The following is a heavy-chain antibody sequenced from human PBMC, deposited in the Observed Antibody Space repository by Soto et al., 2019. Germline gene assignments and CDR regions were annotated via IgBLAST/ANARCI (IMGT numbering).Heavy chain of an antibody. Sequence: QVQLEESGGGVVQPGRSLRLSCVASGFTFSTFGMHWVRQAPGKGLEWVAVISADGSNTYYGDSVRGRFTISRDNTKHTLYLQMNSLRSEDTAMYYXAKTDAXGRXXWWXLYYCDSWGQGALVTVSS. J-gene: IGHJ4*02. CDR2: ISADGSNT. D-gene: IGHD2-8*02. V-gene: IGHV3-30*18. CDR3: AKTDAXGRXXWWXLYYCDS. CDR1: GFTFSTFG.